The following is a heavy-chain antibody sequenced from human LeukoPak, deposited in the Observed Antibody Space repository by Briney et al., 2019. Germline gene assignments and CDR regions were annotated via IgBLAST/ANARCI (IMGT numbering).Heavy chain of an antibody. J-gene: IGHJ6*03. CDR3: AREVGIAVAGSYYMDV. Sequence: SETLSLTCAVYGGSFSGYYWSWIRQPPGKGLERIGEINHSGSTNYNPSLKSRVTISVDTSKNQFSLKLSSVTAADTAVYYCAREVGIAVAGSYYMDVWGKGTTVTVSS. D-gene: IGHD6-19*01. CDR2: INHSGST. V-gene: IGHV4-34*01. CDR1: GGSFSGYY.